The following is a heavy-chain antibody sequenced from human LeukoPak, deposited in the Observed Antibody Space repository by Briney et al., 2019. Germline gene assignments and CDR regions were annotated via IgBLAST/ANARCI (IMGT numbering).Heavy chain of an antibody. V-gene: IGHV3-23*01. D-gene: IGHD6-13*01. CDR3: AKDKVSSSWYYFDY. Sequence: GGSLRLSCAASGFTFSSYAMSWVRQAPGKGLEWVSEISGSGGSTYYADSVKGRFTIPRDNSKNTLYLQMNSLRAEDTAVYYCAKDKVSSSWYYFDYWGQGTLVTVSS. CDR2: ISGSGGST. J-gene: IGHJ4*02. CDR1: GFTFSSYA.